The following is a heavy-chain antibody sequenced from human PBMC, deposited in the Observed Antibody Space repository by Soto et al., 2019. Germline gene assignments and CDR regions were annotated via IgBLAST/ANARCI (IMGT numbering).Heavy chain of an antibody. V-gene: IGHV1-69*01. Sequence: QVQLVQSGAEVKKPGSSVKVSCTASGGTFSSYAISWVRQAPGQGLEWMGGIIPIFGTANYAQKFQGRVTITADESTSTAYMELSSLRSEDTAVYYCASPPRGCSSTSCYIDYYYGMDVWGQGTTVTVSS. CDR1: GGTFSSYA. CDR3: ASPPRGCSSTSCYIDYYYGMDV. J-gene: IGHJ6*02. CDR2: IIPIFGTA. D-gene: IGHD2-2*02.